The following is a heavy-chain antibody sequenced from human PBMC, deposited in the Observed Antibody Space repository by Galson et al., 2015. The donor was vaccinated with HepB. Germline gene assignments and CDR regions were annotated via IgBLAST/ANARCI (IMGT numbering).Heavy chain of an antibody. Sequence: SLRLSCAASGFTFSSYSMNWVRQAPGKGLEWVSSISSSSSYIYYADSVKGRFTISRDNAKNSLYLQMNSLRAEDTAVYYCARDLSIAAREEYYYYGMDVWGQGTTVTVSS. V-gene: IGHV3-21*01. CDR3: ARDLSIAAREEYYYYGMDV. J-gene: IGHJ6*02. D-gene: IGHD6-6*01. CDR1: GFTFSSYS. CDR2: ISSSSSYI.